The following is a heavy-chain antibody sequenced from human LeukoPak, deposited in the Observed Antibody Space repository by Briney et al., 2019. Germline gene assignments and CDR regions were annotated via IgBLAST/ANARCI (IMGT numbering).Heavy chain of an antibody. D-gene: IGHD3-22*01. CDR1: GDSVSSNSAA. CDR2: TYYRSKWYN. CDR3: ASSDNSGHLLAY. J-gene: IGHJ4*02. V-gene: IGHV6-1*01. Sequence: SQSLSLTCAISGDSVSSNSAAWNWIRQSPSRGLEWLGRTYYRSKWYNDYAVSVKSRIAINPDTSKNQFSLQLNSVTPEDTAVYYCASSDNSGHLLAYWGQGTLVTVSS.